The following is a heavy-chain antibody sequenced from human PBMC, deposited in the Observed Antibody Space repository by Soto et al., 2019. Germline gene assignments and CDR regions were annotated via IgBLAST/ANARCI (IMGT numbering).Heavy chain of an antibody. CDR1: GFTFSSYA. V-gene: IGHV3-64*01. Sequence: EVQLVESGGGLVQPGGSLRLSCAASGFTFSSYAMHWVRQAPGKGLEYVSAISSNGGSTYYANSVKGRFTISRDNSKNALYLQRGSLRAEDMAGCYCARYRRGFDYWGQGTLVTVFS. D-gene: IGHD3-16*02. J-gene: IGHJ4*02. CDR2: ISSNGGST. CDR3: ARYRRGFDY.